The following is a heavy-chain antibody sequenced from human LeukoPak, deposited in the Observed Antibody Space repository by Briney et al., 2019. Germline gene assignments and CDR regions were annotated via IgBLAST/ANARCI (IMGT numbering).Heavy chain of an antibody. J-gene: IGHJ4*02. D-gene: IGHD1-26*01. CDR3: ARAESGSYGVDGC. V-gene: IGHV1-2*02. CDR1: GYTFTGYY. Sequence: ASVKVSCKASGYTFTGYYMHWVRQAPGQGLEWMGWINPNSGGTNYAQKFQGRVTMTRDTSISTAYMELSRLRSDATAVYYCARAESGSYGVDGCWGQGTLVTVSS. CDR2: INPNSGGT.